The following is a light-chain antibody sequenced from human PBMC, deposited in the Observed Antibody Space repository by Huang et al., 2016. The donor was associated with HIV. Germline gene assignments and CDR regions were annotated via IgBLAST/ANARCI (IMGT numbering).Light chain of an antibody. CDR2: EAA. CDR1: QDIGRL. V-gene: IGKV1-39*01. CDR3: QQSYSPSPFT. J-gene: IGKJ2*01. Sequence: DIQMTQSPSSLSASIGDRVIITCRASQDIGRLLNWYQHKPGKAPQLLIYEAAVLQTWVPSRFSGSGSGTHFTLSIRSLLPQDFATYYCQQSYSPSPFTFGLGTILDI.